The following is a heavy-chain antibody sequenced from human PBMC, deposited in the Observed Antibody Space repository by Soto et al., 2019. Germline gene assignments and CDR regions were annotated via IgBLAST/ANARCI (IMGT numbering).Heavy chain of an antibody. CDR3: ARDVLRQWLVLPIDY. CDR2: ISAYNGNT. J-gene: IGHJ4*02. V-gene: IGHV1-18*01. D-gene: IGHD6-19*01. CDR1: GYTFTSYD. Sequence: QVQLVQSGAEVKKPGASVKVSCKASGYTFTSYDINWVRQAPGQGLEWMGWISAYNGNTNYAQKLQGRVTMTTDTSTSTAYMELRSLRSDDTAVYYCARDVLRQWLVLPIDYWGQGTLVTVSS.